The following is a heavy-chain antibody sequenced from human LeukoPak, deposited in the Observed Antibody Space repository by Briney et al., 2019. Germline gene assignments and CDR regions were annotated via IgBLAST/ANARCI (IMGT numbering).Heavy chain of an antibody. D-gene: IGHD5-18*01. CDR3: ARARGYSYAFDY. Sequence: SETLSLTCAVYGGSFSGYYWSWIRQPPGKGLEWIGEINHSGSTNYNPSLKSRVTISVDTSKNQFSLNLSSVTAADTAVYFCARARGYSYAFDYWGQGTLVTVSS. J-gene: IGHJ4*02. V-gene: IGHV4-34*01. CDR2: INHSGST. CDR1: GGSFSGYY.